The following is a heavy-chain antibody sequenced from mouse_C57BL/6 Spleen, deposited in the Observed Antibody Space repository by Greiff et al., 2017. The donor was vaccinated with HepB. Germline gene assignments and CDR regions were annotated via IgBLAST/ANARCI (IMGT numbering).Heavy chain of an antibody. D-gene: IGHD1-1*01. Sequence: QVQLQQSGAELVKPGASVKLSCKASGYTFTSYWMHWVKQRPGRGLEWIGRIDPNSGGTKYNEKFKSKATLTVDKPSSTAYMQLSSLTSEDSAVYYWARRDGFAYYYGSSSYFDVWGTGTTVTVSS. CDR3: ARRDGFAYYYGSSSYFDV. V-gene: IGHV1-72*01. CDR1: GYTFTSYW. J-gene: IGHJ1*03. CDR2: IDPNSGGT.